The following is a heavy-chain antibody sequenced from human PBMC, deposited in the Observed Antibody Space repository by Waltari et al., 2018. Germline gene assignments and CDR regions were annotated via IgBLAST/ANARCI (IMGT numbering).Heavy chain of an antibody. D-gene: IGHD2-2*01. J-gene: IGHJ4*02. Sequence: QVQLVQSGAEVKKPGSSVKVSCKASGGTFSSYAISWVRQAPGQGLEWMGGIIPIVGTANYAQKFQGRVTITADESTSTAYMELSSLRSEDTAVYYCASREGYCSSTSCPPFDYWGQGTLVTVSS. CDR3: ASREGYCSSTSCPPFDY. CDR1: GGTFSSYA. CDR2: IIPIVGTA. V-gene: IGHV1-69*13.